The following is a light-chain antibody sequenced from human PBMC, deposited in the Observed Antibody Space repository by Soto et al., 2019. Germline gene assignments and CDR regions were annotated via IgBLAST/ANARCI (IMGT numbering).Light chain of an antibody. CDR1: SSDVGSYNS. CDR3: SSFTSSSSYV. V-gene: IGLV2-14*03. CDR2: DVS. Sequence: QSVLAQPASVSGSAGQSITISCTGTSSDVGSYNSVSWYQQYPGKAPTLMIHDVSNRPSGVSNRFSGSKSGNTASLTISGLQAEDEADYYCSSFTSSSSYVFGSGTKVTV. J-gene: IGLJ1*01.